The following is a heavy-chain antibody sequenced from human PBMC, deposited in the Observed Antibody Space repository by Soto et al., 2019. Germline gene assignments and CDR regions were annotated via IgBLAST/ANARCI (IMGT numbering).Heavy chain of an antibody. CDR1: GDSISSSNSH. J-gene: IGHJ3*02. CDR2: VYYGGAIFYSGNI. CDR3: VRYDRINMKPYSPEGFHI. Sequence: SETLSLTCTVSGDSISSSNSHWGWTRQPPGKGLEYIGSVYYGGAIFYSGNIYYNPSLKSRVTISVDTPKNQFSLRLSSVTAADTGVYYCVRYDRINMKPYSPEGFHIWGQGTMVTVSS. V-gene: IGHV4-39*01. D-gene: IGHD3-3*02.